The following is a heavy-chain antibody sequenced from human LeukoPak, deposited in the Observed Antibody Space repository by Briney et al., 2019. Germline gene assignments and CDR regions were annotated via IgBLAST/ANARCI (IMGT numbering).Heavy chain of an antibody. CDR2: ISYDGSNK. CDR3: ALRGARGSSGLYYFDY. CDR1: GFTFSSYA. J-gene: IGHJ4*02. D-gene: IGHD3-22*01. V-gene: IGHV3-30-3*01. Sequence: PGGSLRLSCAASGFTFSSYAMHWVRQAPGKGLEWVAVISYDGSNKYYADSVKGRFTISRDNSKNTLYLQMNSLRAEDTAVYYCALRGARGSSGLYYFDYWGQGTLVTVSS.